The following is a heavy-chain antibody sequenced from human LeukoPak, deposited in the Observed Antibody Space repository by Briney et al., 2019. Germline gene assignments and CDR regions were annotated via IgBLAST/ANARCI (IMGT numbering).Heavy chain of an antibody. J-gene: IGHJ4*02. D-gene: IGHD3-9*01. V-gene: IGHV1-69*06. Sequence: SVKVSFKASGGTFSSYAISWVRQAPGQGLEWMGGIIPIFGTANYAQKFQGRVTITADKSTSTAYMELSSLRSEDTAVYYCATSLTGYQKIDYWGQGTLVTVSS. CDR2: IIPIFGTA. CDR3: ATSLTGYQKIDY. CDR1: GGTFSSYA.